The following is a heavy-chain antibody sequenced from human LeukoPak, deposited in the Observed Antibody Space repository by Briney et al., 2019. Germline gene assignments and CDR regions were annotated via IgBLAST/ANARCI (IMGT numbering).Heavy chain of an antibody. Sequence: GASVKVSCKASGGTFSSYAISWVRQAPGQGLEWMGGIIPIFGTANYAQKFQGRVTITADESTSTAYMELSSLRSEDTAVYYCAREEITMVRGVMPDDAFDIWGQGTMVTVSS. CDR1: GGTFSSYA. CDR2: IIPIFGTA. J-gene: IGHJ3*02. V-gene: IGHV1-69*13. D-gene: IGHD3-10*01. CDR3: AREEITMVRGVMPDDAFDI.